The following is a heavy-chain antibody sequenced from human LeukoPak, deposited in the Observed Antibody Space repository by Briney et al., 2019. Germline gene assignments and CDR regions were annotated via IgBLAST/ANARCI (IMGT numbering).Heavy chain of an antibody. Sequence: PGGSLRLSCAVSGXSFTNAWVSWVRQAAGKGLDWVGRIKSKADDGTIDYAAPVKGRFTISRDESKNTLYLQMNSLKTEDTAVYYCTTGERRFDSSGYYPYYFDYWGQGTLVTVSS. CDR3: TTGERRFDSSGYYPYYFDY. D-gene: IGHD3-22*01. CDR2: IKSKADDGTI. V-gene: IGHV3-15*01. J-gene: IGHJ4*01. CDR1: GXSFTNAW.